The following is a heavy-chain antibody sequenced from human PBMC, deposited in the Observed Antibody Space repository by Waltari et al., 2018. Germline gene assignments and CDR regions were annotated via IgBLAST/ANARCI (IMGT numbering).Heavy chain of an antibody. J-gene: IGHJ4*02. CDR3: ARQYGSNNFDY. CDR1: GGSISSSNW. CDR2: IYGSGGST. V-gene: IGHV4-4*02. D-gene: IGHD2-15*01. Sequence: QVQLQESGPAVVKPSETLSLTCAVSGGSISSSNWWSWIRQSPGKGLEWIGGIYGSGGSTEYNPSLKSRVTISKDTSKNQFSLKLSSVTAADTAVYYCARQYGSNNFDYWGQGVLVTVSS.